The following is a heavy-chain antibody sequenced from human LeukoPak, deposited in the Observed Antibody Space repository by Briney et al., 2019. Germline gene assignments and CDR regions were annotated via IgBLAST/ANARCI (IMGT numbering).Heavy chain of an antibody. D-gene: IGHD4-4*01. CDR3: ARGDYSNYRNWFGP. CDR1: GGSISSYY. CDR2: IYYSGST. J-gene: IGHJ5*02. Sequence: SETLSLTCTVSGGSISSYYWSWIRQPPGKGLEWIGYIYYSGSTNYNPSLKSRVTISVDTSKNQFSLKLSSVTAADTAVYYCARGDYSNYRNWFGPWGQGTLVTVSS. V-gene: IGHV4-59*12.